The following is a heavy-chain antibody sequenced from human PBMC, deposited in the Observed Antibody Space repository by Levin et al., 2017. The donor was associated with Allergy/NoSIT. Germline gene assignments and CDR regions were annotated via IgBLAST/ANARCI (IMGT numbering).Heavy chain of an antibody. Sequence: PGGSLRLSCAASGFTFSSYAMHWVRQAPGKGLQWVALISYDGSNIYYADSVKGRFTISRDDSKNTLYLQMNSLRAEDTALYYCAKELIVGAYYGMDVWGQGTTVTVS. V-gene: IGHV3-30*18. J-gene: IGHJ6*02. D-gene: IGHD1-26*01. CDR3: AKELIVGAYYGMDV. CDR2: ISYDGSNI. CDR1: GFTFSSYA.